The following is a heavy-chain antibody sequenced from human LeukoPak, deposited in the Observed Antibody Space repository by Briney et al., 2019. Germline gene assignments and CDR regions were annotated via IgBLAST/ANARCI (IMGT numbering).Heavy chain of an antibody. J-gene: IGHJ5*02. CDR2: IYYSGST. CDR1: GGSISSSSYY. CDR3: ARLLPNYYGSGSYGNWFDP. V-gene: IGHV4-39*01. D-gene: IGHD3-10*01. Sequence: PSETLSLTCTVSGGSISSSSYYWGWIRQPPGKGLEWIGSIYYSGSTYYNPSLKSRGNISVDTSKNQFSLKLSSVPAAGTAVYYCARLLPNYYGSGSYGNWFDPWGQGTLVTVSS.